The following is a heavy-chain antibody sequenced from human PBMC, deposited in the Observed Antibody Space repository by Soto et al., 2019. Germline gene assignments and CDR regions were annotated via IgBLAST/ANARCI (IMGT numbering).Heavy chain of an antibody. V-gene: IGHV3-7*01. Sequence: FTFSSYWMSWVRQAPGKGLEWVANIKQDGSEKYYVDSVKGRFTISRDNAKNSLYLQMNSLRAEDTAVYYCAREPGIAVAGPSYGMDVWGQGTTVTVSS. D-gene: IGHD6-19*01. CDR1: FTFSSYW. CDR3: AREPGIAVAGPSYGMDV. J-gene: IGHJ6*02. CDR2: IKQDGSEK.